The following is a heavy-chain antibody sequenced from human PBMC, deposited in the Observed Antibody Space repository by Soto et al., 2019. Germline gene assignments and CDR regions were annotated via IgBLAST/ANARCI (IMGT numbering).Heavy chain of an antibody. CDR3: AKTIDSPPGDSSGRGAWLEY. Sequence: QVQLVESAGGVVQPGRSLRLSCAASGFTFSAYGMRWVRRAPGKGLEWAAVISFDGRKDYYAGSEKGRITLSRDNSKNTHCLQMKRLRAEETDVYYCAKTIDSPPGDSSGRGAWLEYSGQGTRVTVSS. CDR1: GFTFSAYG. D-gene: IGHD3-22*01. V-gene: IGHV3-30*18. J-gene: IGHJ4*02. CDR2: ISFDGRKD.